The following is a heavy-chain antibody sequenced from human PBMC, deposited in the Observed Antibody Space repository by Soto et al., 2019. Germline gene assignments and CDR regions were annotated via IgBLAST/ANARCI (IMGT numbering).Heavy chain of an antibody. Sequence: SVKVSCKASGGTFGSDAITWVRQAPGQGLEWVGRIIPIFGTTNYAQDLQGRVTISADKSTLTSYMELHSLTSDDTALYYCARDRTDSGYYTNWLDPWGQGTQVTVSS. CDR1: GGTFGSDA. CDR3: ARDRTDSGYYTNWLDP. D-gene: IGHD3-22*01. J-gene: IGHJ5*02. CDR2: IIPIFGTT. V-gene: IGHV1-69*06.